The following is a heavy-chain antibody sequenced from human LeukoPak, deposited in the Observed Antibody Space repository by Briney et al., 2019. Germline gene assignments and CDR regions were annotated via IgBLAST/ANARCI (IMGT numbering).Heavy chain of an antibody. D-gene: IGHD4-17*01. V-gene: IGHV3-7*01. J-gene: IGHJ4*02. CDR2: INQEGGDK. CDR1: GFDFSGYW. CDR3: ARDGGTATVTTFDH. Sequence: GGSLRLSCAVSGFDFSGYWMSWVRQAPGKGPEWLAYINQEGGDKYYVDSVKGRFTISRNNAKNTLYLQMDGLRVDDTAVYYCARDGGTATVTTFDHWGQGTLVTVSS.